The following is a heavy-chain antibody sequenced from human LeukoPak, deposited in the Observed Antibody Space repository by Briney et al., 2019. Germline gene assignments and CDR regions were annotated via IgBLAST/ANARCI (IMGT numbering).Heavy chain of an antibody. J-gene: IGHJ3*02. V-gene: IGHV4-59*01. CDR2: IYYSGST. CDR3: ARGGSDAFDI. CDR1: GGSISSYY. D-gene: IGHD3-10*01. Sequence: PSETLPLTCTVSGGSISSYYWSWIRQPPGKGLEWIGYIYYSGSTNYNPSLKSRVTISVDTSKNQFSLKLSSVTAADTAVYYCARGGSDAFDIWGQGTMVTVSS.